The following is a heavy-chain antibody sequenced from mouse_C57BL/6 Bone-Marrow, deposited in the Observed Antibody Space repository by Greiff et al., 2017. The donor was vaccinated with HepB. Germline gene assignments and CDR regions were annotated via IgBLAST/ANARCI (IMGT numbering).Heavy chain of an antibody. V-gene: IGHV14-2*01. D-gene: IGHD1-1*01. CDR2: IDPEDGDT. CDR3: ASPYYYGSSWYFDV. CDR1: GFNIKDYY. Sequence: VQLQQSGAELVKPGASVKLSCTASGFNIKDYYMHWVKQRTEQGLEWIGRIDPEDGDTKYAPKFQGKATITADTSSNTAYLQLSSLTSEDTAVYYCASPYYYGSSWYFDVWGTGTTVTVSS. J-gene: IGHJ1*03.